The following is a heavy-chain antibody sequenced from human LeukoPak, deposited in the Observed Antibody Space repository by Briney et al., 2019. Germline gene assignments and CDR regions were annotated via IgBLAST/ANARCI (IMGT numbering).Heavy chain of an antibody. V-gene: IGHV3-9*01. J-gene: IGHJ4*02. CDR1: GFNFDDYA. Sequence: GGSLRLSCAAAGFNFDDYAMHWVRQAPGKGLEWVSGISWNSGSIGYADSVKGRFTISRDNAKNSLYLQMNSLKTEDTAVYYCTTGPLYHNLRFLEWLPHFDYWGQGTLVTVSS. CDR3: TTGPLYHNLRFLEWLPHFDY. D-gene: IGHD3-3*01. CDR2: ISWNSGSI.